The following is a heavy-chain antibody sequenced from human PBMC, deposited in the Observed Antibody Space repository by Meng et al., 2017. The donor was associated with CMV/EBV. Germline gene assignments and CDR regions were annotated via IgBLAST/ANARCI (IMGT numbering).Heavy chain of an antibody. CDR1: GFIFSSYG. V-gene: IGHV3-30*02. J-gene: IGHJ4*02. CDR2: IRYDGSNK. Sequence: GESLKISCAASGFIFSSYGMHWVRQAPGKGLEWVAFIRYDGSNKYYADSVKGRFTISRDNSKNTLYLQMNSLRAEDTAVYYCAKEGTGRVTAVGATLFDYWGQGTPVTVSS. D-gene: IGHD1-26*01. CDR3: AKEGTGRVTAVGATLFDY.